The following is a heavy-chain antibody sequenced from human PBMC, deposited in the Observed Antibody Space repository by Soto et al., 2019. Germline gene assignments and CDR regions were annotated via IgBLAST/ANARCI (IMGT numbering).Heavy chain of an antibody. CDR1: GFTFSSYW. D-gene: IGHD6-19*01. V-gene: IGHV3-74*01. CDR3: ARVAVTGTGFDP. J-gene: IGHJ5*02. Sequence: PVGSLRLSCAASGFTFSSYWMHWVRQVPGKGLVWVSRINSDGSSTNYADSVKGRFTISRDNAKNTLYLQMNSLRAEDTAVFYCARVAVTGTGFDPWGQGTLVTVSS. CDR2: INSDGSST.